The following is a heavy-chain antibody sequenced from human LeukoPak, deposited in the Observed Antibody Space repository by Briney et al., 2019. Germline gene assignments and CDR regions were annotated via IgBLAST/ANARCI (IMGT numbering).Heavy chain of an antibody. CDR3: ARRRLRYFDWLEGDYYYYYVDV. Sequence: PSETLSLTCAVYGGSFSGYYWSWIRQPPGKGLEWIGEINHSGSTNYNPSLKSRVTISVDTSKNQFSLKLSSVTAADTAVYYCARRRLRYFDWLEGDYYYYYVDVWGKGTTVTVSS. V-gene: IGHV4-34*01. CDR1: GGSFSGYY. J-gene: IGHJ6*03. CDR2: INHSGST. D-gene: IGHD3-9*01.